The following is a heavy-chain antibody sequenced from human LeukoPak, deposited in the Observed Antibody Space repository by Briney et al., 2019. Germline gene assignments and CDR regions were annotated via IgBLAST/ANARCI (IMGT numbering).Heavy chain of an antibody. J-gene: IGHJ4*02. Sequence: ASVKVSCKASGYTFTGYYMHWARQAPGQGLEWMGWINPNSGGTNYAQKFQGRVTMTRDTSISTAYMELSRLRSDDTAVYYCARDSYPYCTNGVCYRYDYWGQGTLVTVSS. D-gene: IGHD2-8*01. V-gene: IGHV1-2*02. CDR3: ARDSYPYCTNGVCYRYDY. CDR1: GYTFTGYY. CDR2: INPNSGGT.